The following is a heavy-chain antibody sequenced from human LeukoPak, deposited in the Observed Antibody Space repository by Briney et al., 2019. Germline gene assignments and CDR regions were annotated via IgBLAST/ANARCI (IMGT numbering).Heavy chain of an antibody. V-gene: IGHV3-11*01. CDR3: ARDMGWLQFNY. CDR2: IDKSGSPR. CDR1: GFTFSDYY. J-gene: IGHJ4*02. Sequence: PGGPLRLSCAASGFTFSDYYMIWIRQAPGKGLECVSYIDKSGSPRYYADSVKGRFTISRDNAKNSLFLQMNSLRAEDSAVYYCARDMGWLQFNYWGQGILVTVSS. D-gene: IGHD5-24*01.